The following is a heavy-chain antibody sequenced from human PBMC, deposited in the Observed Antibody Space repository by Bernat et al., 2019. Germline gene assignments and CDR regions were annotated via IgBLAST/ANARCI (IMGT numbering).Heavy chain of an antibody. V-gene: IGHV3-20*04. J-gene: IGHJ4*02. CDR1: GFTFDDYG. CDR3: ARGLRYFDWFSYFDY. D-gene: IGHD3-9*01. Sequence: EVQLVESGGGVVRPGGSLRLSCAASGFTFDDYGMSWVRQAPGKGLEWVSGINWNGGSTGYADSVKGRFTISRDNAKNSLYLQMSSLRAEDTALYYCARGLRYFDWFSYFDYWGQGTLVTVSS. CDR2: INWNGGST.